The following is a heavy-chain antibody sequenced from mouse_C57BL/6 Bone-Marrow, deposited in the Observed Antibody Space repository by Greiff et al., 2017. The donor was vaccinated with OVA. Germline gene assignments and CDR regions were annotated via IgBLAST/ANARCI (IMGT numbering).Heavy chain of an antibody. J-gene: IGHJ1*03. CDR2: ISDGGSYT. D-gene: IGHD1-1*01. Sequence: EVHLVESGGGLVKPGGSLKLSCAASGFTFSSYAMSWVRQTPEKRLEWVATISDGGSYTYYPANVKGRFTISRDNAKNNPYLQMSHLKSEDTAMYYCARDTAGSSSWYFDVWGTGTTVTVSS. CDR3: ARDTAGSSSWYFDV. CDR1: GFTFSSYA. V-gene: IGHV5-4*01.